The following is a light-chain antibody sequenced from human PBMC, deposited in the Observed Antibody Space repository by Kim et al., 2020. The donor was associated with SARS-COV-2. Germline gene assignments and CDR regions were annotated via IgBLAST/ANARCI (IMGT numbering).Light chain of an antibody. V-gene: IGLV7-46*01. CDR3: LISYSGSYV. Sequence: PGGTVPRTCRSTTRAVTSDHYPYWFKQRPGQAPRAIIYDAPHKRAWTPARFSGSLLGGKTALTLSGAQPADEAEYHCLISYSGSYVFGTGTKVTVL. J-gene: IGLJ1*01. CDR1: TRAVTSDHY. CDR2: DAP.